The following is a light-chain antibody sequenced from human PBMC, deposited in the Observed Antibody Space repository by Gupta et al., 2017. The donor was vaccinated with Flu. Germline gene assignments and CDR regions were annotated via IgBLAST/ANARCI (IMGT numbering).Light chain of an antibody. CDR1: SSTTGAGYN. V-gene: IGLV1-40*01. J-gene: IGLJ1*01. Sequence: TTTCTTTSSTTGAGYNEHWYQQLPETAPNLLLYVNNNRRSGAPDPFSGSNSGTSAALAITGLQAEEEADYYCQSYDSSRSGSRVFGTGTKVTVL. CDR2: VNN. CDR3: QSYDSSRSGSRV.